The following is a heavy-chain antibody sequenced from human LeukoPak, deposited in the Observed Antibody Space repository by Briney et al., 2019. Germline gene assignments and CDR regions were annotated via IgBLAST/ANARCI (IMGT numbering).Heavy chain of an antibody. V-gene: IGHV4-39*07. Sequence: PSETLSLTCTVSGGSISSGGYYWSWIRQHPGKGLEWIGSIYYSVSTYYNPSLKSRVTISVDTSKNQFSLKLSSVTAADTAVYYCARVRGLYYYGMDVWGQGTTVTVSS. CDR1: GGSISSGGYY. CDR3: ARVRGLYYYGMDV. CDR2: IYYSVST. J-gene: IGHJ6*02.